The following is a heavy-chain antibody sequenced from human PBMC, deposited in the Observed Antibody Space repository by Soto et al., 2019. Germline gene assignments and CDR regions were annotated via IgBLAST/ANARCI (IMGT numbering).Heavy chain of an antibody. CDR3: ARDTYSSSWYSFGSLDV. CDR2: INPSGGST. D-gene: IGHD6-13*01. V-gene: IGHV1-46*01. J-gene: IGHJ6*02. CDR1: GYTFTSYY. Sequence: GASVKVSCKASGYTFTSYYMHWVRQAPGQGLEWMVIINPSGGSTSYEQKFQGRVTMTRDTFSSSVYMELSSLRSEDTAVYYCARDTYSSSWYSFGSLDVGGQGTTVTVSS.